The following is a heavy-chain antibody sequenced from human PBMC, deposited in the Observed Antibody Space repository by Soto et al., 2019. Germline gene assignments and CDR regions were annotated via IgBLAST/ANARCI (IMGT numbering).Heavy chain of an antibody. V-gene: IGHV3-30-3*01. D-gene: IGHD2-2*02. J-gene: IGHJ4*02. Sequence: QVQLVESGGGVVQPGRSLRLSCAASGFTFSNYAMHWVRQAPGKGLEWVALISYDGSNKYYADSVKGRFTISRDNSKNTLYLQMNSLRAEDTAVYYCARDPWTIRPLYYFDYWGQGTLVTVSS. CDR2: ISYDGSNK. CDR1: GFTFSNYA. CDR3: ARDPWTIRPLYYFDY.